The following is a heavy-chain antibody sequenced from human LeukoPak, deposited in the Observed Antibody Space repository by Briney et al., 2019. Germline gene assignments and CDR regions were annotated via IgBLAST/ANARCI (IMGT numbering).Heavy chain of an antibody. CDR2: IIPILGIA. D-gene: IGHD3-22*01. CDR3: ASRYYYDSSGYYYRSFDY. CDR1: GGTFSSYT. V-gene: IGHV1-69*02. J-gene: IGHJ4*02. Sequence: SVKVSCKASGGTFSSYTISWVRQAPGQGLEWMGRIIPILGIANYAQKFQGRVTITADKSTSTAYMELSSLRSEDTAVYYCASRYYYDSSGYYYRSFDYRGQGTLVTVSS.